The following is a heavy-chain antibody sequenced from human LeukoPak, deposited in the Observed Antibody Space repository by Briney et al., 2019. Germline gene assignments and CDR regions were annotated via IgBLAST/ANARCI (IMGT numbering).Heavy chain of an antibody. D-gene: IGHD3-9*01. J-gene: IGHJ4*02. V-gene: IGHV1-69*06. CDR1: GGTFTSYA. Sequence: SVKVSCKAPGGTFTSYAISWVRQAPGQGLEWMGGIIPIFGTANYAQKFQGRVTITADKSTSTAYMELSSLRSEDTAVYYCARTNRYFDWLLFFDYWGQGTLVTVSS. CDR2: IIPIFGTA. CDR3: ARTNRYFDWLLFFDY.